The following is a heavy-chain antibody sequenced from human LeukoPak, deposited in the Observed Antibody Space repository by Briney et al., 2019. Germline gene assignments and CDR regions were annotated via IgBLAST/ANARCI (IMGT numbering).Heavy chain of an antibody. CDR2: ISSGVSYI. CDR3: ARGPALYCTSSSCLDGVD. CDR1: GFTFSDYA. J-gene: IGHJ4*02. V-gene: IGHV3-21*01. Sequence: GGSLRLSCAASGFTFSDYAMNWVRQAPGKGLEWVSSISSGVSYISYADSVKGRFTVSRDNAKDSLFLQMRSQRDEDTVVYYCARGPALYCTSSSCLDGVDWGQGTLVSVSS. D-gene: IGHD2-2*01.